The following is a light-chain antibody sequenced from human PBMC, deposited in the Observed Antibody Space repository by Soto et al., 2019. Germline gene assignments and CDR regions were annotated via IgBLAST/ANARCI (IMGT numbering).Light chain of an antibody. Sequence: EVVMTQSPATLPVSPGERATLSCRASQSVYSNLAWYQQKPGQAPRLLIYGASTRATGLPARFSGSGSGTEFTLTISSLQSEDFAVYYCPQYNSWPLTFGGGTKVEIK. J-gene: IGKJ4*01. CDR2: GAS. V-gene: IGKV3-15*01. CDR3: PQYNSWPLT. CDR1: QSVYSN.